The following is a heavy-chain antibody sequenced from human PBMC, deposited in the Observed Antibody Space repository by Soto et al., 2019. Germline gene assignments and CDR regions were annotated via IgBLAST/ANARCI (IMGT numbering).Heavy chain of an antibody. D-gene: IGHD6-13*01. CDR2: IIPILGIA. V-gene: IGHV1-69*04. CDR1: GGTFSSYT. Sequence: SVKVSCKASGGTFSSYTISWVRQAPGQGLEWMGRIIPILGIANYAQKFQGRVTITADKSTSTAYMELSSLRSEDTAVYYCARDLRAAAGPFDYWGQGTLVTVSS. J-gene: IGHJ4*02. CDR3: ARDLRAAAGPFDY.